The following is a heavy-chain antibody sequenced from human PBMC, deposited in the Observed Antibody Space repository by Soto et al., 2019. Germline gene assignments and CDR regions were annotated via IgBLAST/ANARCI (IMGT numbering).Heavy chain of an antibody. CDR1: GFTFSTFA. CDR2: INFSGGTT. Sequence: PGGSLRLSCTASGFTFSTFAMSWVREAPGKGLEWVASINFSGGTTYYADSVKGRFTISRDNSKNTLYVQMNGLRGDDTAVYYCARDRVATTSYYGMDVWGQGTTVTVSS. V-gene: IGHV3-23*01. CDR3: ARDRVATTSYYGMDV. J-gene: IGHJ6*02.